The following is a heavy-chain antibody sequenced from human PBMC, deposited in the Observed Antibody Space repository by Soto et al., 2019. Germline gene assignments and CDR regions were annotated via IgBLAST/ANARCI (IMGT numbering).Heavy chain of an antibody. J-gene: IGHJ6*03. V-gene: IGHV1-18*01. CDR2: ISSYNGNT. Sequence: ASVKLSCKASGYTFTSYCISWVRQAPGQGLEWMGRISSYNGNTNYAQKLQDRVTMTTDTSTSTAYMELRSLRSDDTAVYYCARVGDSSSWDYYYYMDVWGKGTTVTVSS. CDR3: ARVGDSSSWDYYYYMDV. CDR1: GYTFTSYC. D-gene: IGHD6-13*01.